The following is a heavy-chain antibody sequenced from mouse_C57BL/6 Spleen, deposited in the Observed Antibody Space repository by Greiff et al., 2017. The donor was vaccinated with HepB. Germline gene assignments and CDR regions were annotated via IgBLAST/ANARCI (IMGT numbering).Heavy chain of an antibody. CDR3: AGCTDYYPY. Sequence: QVQLKQSGAELVRPGASVTLSCKASGYTFTDYEMHWVKQTPVHGLEWIGAIDPETGGTAYNQKFKGKAILTADKSSSTAYMKLRSLTSEDSAVYYCAGCTDYYPYWGQGTLVTVSA. J-gene: IGHJ3*01. CDR1: GYTFTDYE. V-gene: IGHV1-15*01. CDR2: IDPETGGT. D-gene: IGHD1-1*01.